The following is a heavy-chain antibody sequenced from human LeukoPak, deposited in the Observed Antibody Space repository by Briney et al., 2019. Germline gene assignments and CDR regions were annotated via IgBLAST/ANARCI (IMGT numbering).Heavy chain of an antibody. CDR1: GFTFSSYE. V-gene: IGHV3-48*03. Sequence: GGSLRLSCAASGFTFSSYEMNWVRQAPGKGLEWVSYISSSGSTIYYADSVKGRFTISRDNAKNSLYLQVNSLRAEDTAVYYCARFSIAGPFDYWGQGTLVTVSS. D-gene: IGHD3-3*02. CDR2: ISSSGSTI. CDR3: ARFSIAGPFDY. J-gene: IGHJ4*02.